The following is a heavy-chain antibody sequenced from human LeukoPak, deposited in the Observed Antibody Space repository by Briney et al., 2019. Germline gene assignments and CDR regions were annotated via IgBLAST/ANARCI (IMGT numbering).Heavy chain of an antibody. CDR1: GYTLTELS. J-gene: IGHJ4*02. CDR2: FDPEDGET. D-gene: IGHD5-24*01. CDR3: ATGGTLRDGYNY. V-gene: IGHV1-24*01. Sequence: GASVKVSCKVSGYTLTELSMHWVRQAPGKGLEWMGGFDPEDGETIYAQKFQGRVTMTEDTSTDTAYTELSSLRSEDTAVYYCATGGTLRDGYNYWGQGTLVTVSS.